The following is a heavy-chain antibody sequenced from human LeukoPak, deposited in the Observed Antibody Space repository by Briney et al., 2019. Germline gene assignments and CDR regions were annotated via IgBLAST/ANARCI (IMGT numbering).Heavy chain of an antibody. D-gene: IGHD5-18*01. Sequence: GGSLRLSCAASGFNVSNNYMGWVRQAPGKGLEWVSVIYSAGSPYYADSVKGRFTISRDNSKNTLYLQMNSLRAEDTAVYYCARDGSRYRGIQLWFSDAFDIWGQGTMVTVSS. CDR3: ARDGSRYRGIQLWFSDAFDI. J-gene: IGHJ3*02. CDR1: GFNVSNNY. CDR2: IYSAGSP. V-gene: IGHV3-53*01.